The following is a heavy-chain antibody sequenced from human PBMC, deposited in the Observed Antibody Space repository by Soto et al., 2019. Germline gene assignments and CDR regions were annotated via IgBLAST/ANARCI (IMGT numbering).Heavy chain of an antibody. CDR2: IYYSGST. Sequence: SETLSLTCTVSGGSISSGGYYWSWIRQPPGKGLEWIGYIYYSGSTYYNPSLKSRVTISVDTSKNQFSLKLSSVTAADTAVYYCARDRGYYDILTGYYYYGMDVWGQGTTVTVSS. V-gene: IGHV4-30-4*01. CDR1: GGSISSGGYY. D-gene: IGHD3-9*01. CDR3: ARDRGYYDILTGYYYYGMDV. J-gene: IGHJ6*02.